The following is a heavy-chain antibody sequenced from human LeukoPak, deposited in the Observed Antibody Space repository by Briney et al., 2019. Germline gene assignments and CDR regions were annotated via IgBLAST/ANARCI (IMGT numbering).Heavy chain of an antibody. CDR1: GYTFTNYG. CDR3: ARHIVVVPAARRILDY. CDR2: ISAYNGNT. J-gene: IGHJ4*02. D-gene: IGHD2-2*01. V-gene: IGHV1-18*01. Sequence: ASVKVSCKASGYTFTNYGISWVRQAPGQGLEWMGWISAYNGNTNYAQKLQGRVTMTTDTSTSTAYMELRSLRSDDTAVYYCARHIVVVPAARRILDYWGQGTLVTVSS.